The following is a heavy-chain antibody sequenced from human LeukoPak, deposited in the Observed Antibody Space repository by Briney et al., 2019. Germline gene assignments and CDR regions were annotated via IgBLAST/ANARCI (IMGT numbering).Heavy chain of an antibody. V-gene: IGHV3-23*01. CDR1: GFTFSSYA. Sequence: GGSLRLSCAASGFTFSSYAMSWVREAPGEGLEWVSAISGSVGSTYYADSVKGGFTISRDNSKNTLYLQMNSLRAEDTAVYYCAKDRGGPTDYWGQGTQVTVSS. J-gene: IGHJ4*02. CDR3: AKDRGGPTDY. CDR2: ISGSVGST. D-gene: IGHD3-10*01.